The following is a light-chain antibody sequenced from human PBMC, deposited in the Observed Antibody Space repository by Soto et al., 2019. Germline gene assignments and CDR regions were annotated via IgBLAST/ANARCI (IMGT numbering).Light chain of an antibody. CDR2: DVS. Sequence: QSALTQPASVSGSPGQSITISCTGTSSDVGGYNFVSWYQQHPGKAPKLMIYDVSNRPSGVSNRSSGSKSGNTASLTISGFQADDEGDYYCSSYTSSSTLYVFGTGTKVTVL. CDR1: SSDVGGYNF. V-gene: IGLV2-14*01. CDR3: SSYTSSSTLYV. J-gene: IGLJ1*01.